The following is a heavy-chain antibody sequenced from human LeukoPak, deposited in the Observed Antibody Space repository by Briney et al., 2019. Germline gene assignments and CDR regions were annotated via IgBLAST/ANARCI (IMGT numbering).Heavy chain of an antibody. J-gene: IGHJ6*03. V-gene: IGHV3-48*04. Sequence: GGSLRLSCAASGFSFSSYSMNWVRQAPGKRMEWVSYISSSSSSIHYADSVKGRFTISRDNAKNSLYLQMNSLRAEDTAVYYCARDIVVVPAAIRPNTDYYYYYMDVWGKGTTVTISS. D-gene: IGHD2-2*02. CDR2: ISSSSSSI. CDR1: GFSFSSYS. CDR3: ARDIVVVPAAIRPNTDYYYYYMDV.